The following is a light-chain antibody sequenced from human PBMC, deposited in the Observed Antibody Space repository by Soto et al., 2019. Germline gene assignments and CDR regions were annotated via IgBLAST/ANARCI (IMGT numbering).Light chain of an antibody. Sequence: QSVLTQPPSASGTPGQRVTISCSGSSSNIGSNTVNWYQQLPGKAPKLLIYSNNQRPSGVPDRFSGSKSGTSASLAISGLQSEDEADYYCAAWDDSLNGSYVFGTGTKLTVL. CDR3: AAWDDSLNGSYV. V-gene: IGLV1-44*01. CDR2: SNN. J-gene: IGLJ1*01. CDR1: SSNIGSNT.